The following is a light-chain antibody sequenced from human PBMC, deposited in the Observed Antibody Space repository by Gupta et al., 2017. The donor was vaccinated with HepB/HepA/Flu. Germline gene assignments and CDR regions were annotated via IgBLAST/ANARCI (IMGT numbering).Light chain of an antibody. CDR1: NIGGKS. J-gene: IGLJ1*01. CDR3: QVWDSTSDHV. CDR2: DDS. V-gene: IGLV3-21*03. Sequence: SYVLTQPPSVSVAPGKTAKITCGGNNIGGKSVHWYQQKPGQAPVLVVYDDSDRPSGIPGRFSGFKPGNTATLAIHGGEGGDWADYYCQVWDSTSDHVFGTGTKVTVL.